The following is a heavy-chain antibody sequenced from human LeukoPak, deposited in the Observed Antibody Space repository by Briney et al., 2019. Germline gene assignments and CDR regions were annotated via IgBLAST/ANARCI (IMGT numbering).Heavy chain of an antibody. CDR3: ARGLRRYCSSTSCYRGVWGYYYYGVDV. CDR2: INHSGST. J-gene: IGHJ6*02. D-gene: IGHD2-2*02. V-gene: IGHV4-34*01. Sequence: SETLSLTCAVYGGSFSGYYWSWIRQPPGKGLEWIGEINHSGSTNYNPSLKSRVTISVDTSKNQFSLKLSSVTAADTAVYYCARGLRRYCSSTSCYRGVWGYYYYGVDVWGQGTTVTVSS. CDR1: GGSFSGYY.